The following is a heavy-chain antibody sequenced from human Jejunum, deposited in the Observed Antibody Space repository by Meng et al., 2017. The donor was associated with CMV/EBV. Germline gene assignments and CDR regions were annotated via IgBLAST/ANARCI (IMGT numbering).Heavy chain of an antibody. CDR3: ARRYGSAIDI. Sequence: CTVSGGSINNCYWTWIRQPPGKGLEWIGYIFYSGSTNYNPSLKSRVTISVDTSKNQFSLKLHSVTAADTAVYYCARRYGSAIDIWGQGTLVTVSS. CDR2: IFYSGST. D-gene: IGHD3-10*01. V-gene: IGHV4-59*01. CDR1: GGSINNCY. J-gene: IGHJ4*02.